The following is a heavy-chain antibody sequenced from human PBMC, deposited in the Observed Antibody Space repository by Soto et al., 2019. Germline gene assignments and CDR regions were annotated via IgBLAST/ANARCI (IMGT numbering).Heavy chain of an antibody. CDR3: ANDLHYYDSSGYYYHYYYGVDD. V-gene: IGHV3-23*01. D-gene: IGHD3-22*01. Sequence: GGSRRLSCAASGFTFSSYAISWVRQAPGEGLEWVSAISGSGGSTYYADSVKGRFTISRDNSKNTLYLQMNSLRAEDTAVYYCANDLHYYDSSGYYYHYYYGVDDSGQATPVTDS. CDR1: GFTFSSYA. CDR2: ISGSGGST. J-gene: IGHJ6*02.